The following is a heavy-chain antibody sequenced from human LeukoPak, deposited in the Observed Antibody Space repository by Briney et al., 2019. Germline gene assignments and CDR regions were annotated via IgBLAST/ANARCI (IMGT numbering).Heavy chain of an antibody. CDR3: AREDYDFWSGYYDRKFYYFDY. CDR2: VGHSGGA. Sequence: SETLSLTCAVSGGSFSGFFWRWIRQPPGKGLEWIGDVGHSGGADYNPSLKSRVTISVDTSKNQFSLKLSSVTAADTAVYYCAREDYDFWSGYYDRKFYYFDYWGQGTLVTVSS. V-gene: IGHV4-34*01. J-gene: IGHJ4*02. CDR1: GGSFSGFF. D-gene: IGHD3-3*01.